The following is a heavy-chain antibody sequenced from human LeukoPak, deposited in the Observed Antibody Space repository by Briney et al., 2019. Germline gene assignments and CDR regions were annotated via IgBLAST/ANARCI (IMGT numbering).Heavy chain of an antibody. D-gene: IGHD6-13*01. CDR3: ARDRDSSGWYILGWFDP. V-gene: IGHV3-21*01. Sequence: PGGSLRLSCAASGFTFSSYSKNWVRQAPGKGLEWVSSISSSSSSYIYYADSVKGRFTISRDNAKNSLYLQMNSLRAEDTAVYYCARDRDSSGWYILGWFDPWGQGTLVTVSS. CDR2: ISSSSSSYI. CDR1: GFTFSSYS. J-gene: IGHJ5*02.